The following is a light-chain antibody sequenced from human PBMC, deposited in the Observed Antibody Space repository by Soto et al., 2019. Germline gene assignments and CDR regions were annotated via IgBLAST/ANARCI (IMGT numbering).Light chain of an antibody. J-gene: IGKJ1*01. CDR3: QRYDSFRT. V-gene: IGKV3-20*01. CDR2: GAS. Sequence: EIVLTQSPGTLSLSPGERATLSCRASQSVSSSYLAWYQQKPGQAARLLLYGASSRATGIPDRFSGSGSGTDFTLTTARLEPEDFAMYYCQRYDSFRTFGQGTKVDIK. CDR1: QSVSSSY.